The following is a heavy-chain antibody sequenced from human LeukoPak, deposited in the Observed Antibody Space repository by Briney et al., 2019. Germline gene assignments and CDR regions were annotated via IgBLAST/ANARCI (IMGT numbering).Heavy chain of an antibody. J-gene: IGHJ4*02. CDR3: ARHFYDILTGYHPFDY. V-gene: IGHV3-48*03. CDR2: ISSSGSTI. D-gene: IGHD3-9*01. Sequence: GGSLRLSCAASGFTFSSYEMNWVRQAPGKGLEWVSYISSSGSTIYYADSVKGRFTISRDNAKNSLYLQLNSLRAEDTAVYYCARHFYDILTGYHPFDYWAQGTLVTVSS. CDR1: GFTFSSYE.